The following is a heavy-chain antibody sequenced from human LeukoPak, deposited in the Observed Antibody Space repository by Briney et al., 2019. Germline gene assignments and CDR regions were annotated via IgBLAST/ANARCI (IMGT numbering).Heavy chain of an antibody. CDR3: ATLQNYYDSSGYYFG. D-gene: IGHD3-22*01. CDR1: GFTFSSYS. CDR2: ISSSSSTI. V-gene: IGHV3-48*01. J-gene: IGHJ4*02. Sequence: GGSLRLSCAASGFTFSSYSMNWVRPAPGKGLEWVSYISSSSSTIYYADSVKGRFTISRDNAKNSLHLQMNSLRAEDTAVYYCATLQNYYDSSGYYFGWGQGTLVTVSS.